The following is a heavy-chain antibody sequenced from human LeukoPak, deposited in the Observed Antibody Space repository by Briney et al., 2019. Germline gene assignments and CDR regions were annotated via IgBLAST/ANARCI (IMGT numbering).Heavy chain of an antibody. J-gene: IGHJ4*02. Sequence: PGGSLRLSCAASGFTFSSYAMTWVRQAPGKGLEWVAVIWYDGSNKYYADSVKGRFTISRDNSKNTLYLQMNSLRAEDTAVYYCARDLSSGWTPYFDYWGQGTLVTVSS. V-gene: IGHV3-33*08. CDR1: GFTFSSYA. CDR2: IWYDGSNK. D-gene: IGHD6-19*01. CDR3: ARDLSSGWTPYFDY.